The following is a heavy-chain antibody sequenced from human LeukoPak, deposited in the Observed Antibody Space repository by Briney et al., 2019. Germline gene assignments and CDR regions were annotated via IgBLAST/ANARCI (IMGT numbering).Heavy chain of an antibody. J-gene: IGHJ4*02. CDR1: GFTSSSYW. V-gene: IGHV3-74*01. CDR2: ISGDGTAR. Sequence: GGSLRLSCAASGFTSSSYWMHWVRQVPGKGLVWVSRISGDGTARNYADSVKGRFTISRDDAKNTVDLQMNSLRAEDTAVYYCAKDYYDSSGYYYISIYYFDYWGQGTLVTVSS. D-gene: IGHD3-22*01. CDR3: AKDYYDSSGYYYISIYYFDY.